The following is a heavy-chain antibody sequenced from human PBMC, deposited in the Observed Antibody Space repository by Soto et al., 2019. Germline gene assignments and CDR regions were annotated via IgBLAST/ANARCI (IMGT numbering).Heavy chain of an antibody. CDR2: IKEDGSEI. Sequence: GGSLRLSCAVSGLNVRSYWMIWVRQAPGKGLEWVASIKEDGSEIYYLQSVRGRFAISRDSAGNALQLAMNYLSAEDTATYFCARDIGFDYVNWGQGTLVTVPQ. CDR1: GLNVRSYW. D-gene: IGHD5-12*01. J-gene: IGHJ4*02. CDR3: ARDIGFDYVN. V-gene: IGHV3-7*01.